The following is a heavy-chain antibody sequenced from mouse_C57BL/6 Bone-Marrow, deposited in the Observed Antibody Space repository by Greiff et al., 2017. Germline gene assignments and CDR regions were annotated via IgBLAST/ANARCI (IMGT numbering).Heavy chain of an antibody. J-gene: IGHJ1*03. V-gene: IGHV2-2*01. CDR1: GFSLTSYG. CDR2: IWSGGST. D-gene: IGHD2-4*01. CDR3: ASPYYDYDVWYFDV. Sequence: QVQLQQSGPGLVQPSQSLSITCTVSGFSLTSYGVHWVRQSPGKGLEWLGVIWSGGSTDYNAAFISRLSISKDNSKSQVFFKMNSLQADDTAIYYCASPYYDYDVWYFDVWGTGTTVTVSS.